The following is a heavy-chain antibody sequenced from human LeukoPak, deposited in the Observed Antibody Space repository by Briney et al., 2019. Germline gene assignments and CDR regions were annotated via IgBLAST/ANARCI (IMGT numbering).Heavy chain of an antibody. D-gene: IGHD3-16*01. V-gene: IGHV4-39*07. CDR1: GGSISSSSYY. Sequence: SETLSLTCTVSGGSISSSSYYWGWIRQPPGKGLEWIGYIYHSGSTYYNPSLKSRVTISVDRSKNQFSLKLSSVTAADTAVYYCASVTPGGGMDVWGQGTTVTVSS. CDR2: IYHSGST. CDR3: ASVTPGGGMDV. J-gene: IGHJ6*02.